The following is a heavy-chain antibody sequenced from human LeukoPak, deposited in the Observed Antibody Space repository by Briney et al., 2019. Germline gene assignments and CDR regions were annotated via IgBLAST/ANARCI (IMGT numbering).Heavy chain of an antibody. V-gene: IGHV3-21*01. CDR2: ISSSSSYI. D-gene: IGHD3-22*01. J-gene: IGHJ6*02. CDR1: GFTFSSYS. CDR3: ARDPNYYDSSGYTSYGMDV. Sequence: GGSLRLSCAASGFTFSSYSMNWVRQAPGKGLEWVSSISSSSSYIYYAHSVKGRFTISRDNAKNSLYLQMNSLRAEDTAVYYCARDPNYYDSSGYTSYGMDVWGQGTTVTVSS.